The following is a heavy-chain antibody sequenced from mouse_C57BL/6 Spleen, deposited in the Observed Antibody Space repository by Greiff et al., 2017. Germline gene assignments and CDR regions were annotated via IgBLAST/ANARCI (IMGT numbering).Heavy chain of an antibody. J-gene: IGHJ4*01. CDR1: GYTFTSYW. CDR2: INPSNGGT. CDR3: ARGEYYGSSHYYAMDY. D-gene: IGHD1-1*01. Sequence: VQLQQPGTELVKPGASVKLSCKASGYTFTSYWMHWVKQRPGQGLEWIGNINPSNGGTNYNEKFKSKATLTVDKSSSTAYMQLSSLTSEDSAVYYWARGEYYGSSHYYAMDYWGQGTSVTVSS. V-gene: IGHV1-53*01.